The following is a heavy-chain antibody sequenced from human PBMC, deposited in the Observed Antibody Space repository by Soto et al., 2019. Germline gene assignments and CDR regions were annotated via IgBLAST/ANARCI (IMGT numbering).Heavy chain of an antibody. CDR3: AREGVAPYYYYGMDV. J-gene: IGHJ6*02. CDR2: ISTYNGDT. Sequence: ASVKVSCKASGYTFTRSGISWVRQAPGQGLEWMGWISTYNGDTNYAQTFQGRVTMTTDTSTSTVYMELRSLGSDDTAVYYCAREGVAPYYYYGMDVWGQGTTVTVSS. V-gene: IGHV1-18*01. CDR1: GYTFTRSG. D-gene: IGHD5-12*01.